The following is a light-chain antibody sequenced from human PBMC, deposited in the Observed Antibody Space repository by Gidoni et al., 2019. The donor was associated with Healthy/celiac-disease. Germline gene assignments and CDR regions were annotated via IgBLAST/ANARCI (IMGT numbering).Light chain of an antibody. J-gene: IGKJ4*01. CDR1: QSLLHSNGYNY. Sequence: DIVMTQSPLSLPVTPGGPASISCRSSQSLLHSNGYNYLDWYLQKPGQSPQLLIYLGSNRASGVPDRFSGSGSGTDCTLKISRVEAEDVGVYYCMQALQTPLTFGGGTKVEIK. V-gene: IGKV2-28*01. CDR3: MQALQTPLT. CDR2: LGS.